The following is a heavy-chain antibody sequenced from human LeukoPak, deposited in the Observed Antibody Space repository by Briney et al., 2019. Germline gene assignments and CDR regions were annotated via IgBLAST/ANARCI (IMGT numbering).Heavy chain of an antibody. V-gene: IGHV3-23*01. J-gene: IGHJ4*02. Sequence: GGSLRLSCVVSGFTFTNYAMSWVRQAPGKGLEWVSGINRGDGSAYYADSVKGRFTISRDNSKNTLYLQMDSLRAEDTAVYFCARDLRGSSYCGQGTLVTVSS. CDR3: ARDLRGSSY. D-gene: IGHD5-24*01. CDR1: GFTFTNYA. CDR2: INRGDGSA.